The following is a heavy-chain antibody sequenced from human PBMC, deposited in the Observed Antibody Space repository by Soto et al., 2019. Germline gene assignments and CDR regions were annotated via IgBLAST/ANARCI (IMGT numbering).Heavy chain of an antibody. Sequence: QVQLVQSGAEVQKPGSSVKVSCKASGGTFSSYAISWVRQAPGQGLEWMGGIIAISDTTNYAQKFQGRVTITADEATSTAYMELSSLRSEDTAVYYCARSQGSSTSLEIDYDYYYGRDVWGQWTTVTVSS. D-gene: IGHD2-2*01. CDR1: GGTFSSYA. CDR2: IIAISDTT. J-gene: IGHJ6*02. V-gene: IGHV1-69*01. CDR3: ARSQGSSTSLEIDYDYYYGRDV.